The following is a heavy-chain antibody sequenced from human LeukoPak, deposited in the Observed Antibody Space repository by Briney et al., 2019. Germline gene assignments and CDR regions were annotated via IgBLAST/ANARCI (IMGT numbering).Heavy chain of an antibody. CDR1: GYTFTGYY. J-gene: IGHJ4*02. D-gene: IGHD4-17*01. V-gene: IGHV1-69*06. CDR3: ARTPSNSRTVTTS. Sequence: GASVKVSCKASGYTFTGYYMHWVRQAPGQGLEWMGGIIPIFGTANYAQKFQGRVTITADKSTSTAYMELSSLRSEDTAVYYCARTPSNSRTVTTSWGQGTLVTVSS. CDR2: IIPIFGTA.